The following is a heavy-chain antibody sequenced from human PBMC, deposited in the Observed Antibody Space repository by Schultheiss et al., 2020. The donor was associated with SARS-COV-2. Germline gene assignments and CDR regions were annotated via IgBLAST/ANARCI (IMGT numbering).Heavy chain of an antibody. Sequence: GGSLRLSCAASGFTFSSYAMSWVRQAPGKGLEWVSAISGGGGSTYYAASVKGRFTISRDNSKNTLYLQMNSLRAEDTAVYYCARREDLEAFDIWGQGTMVTVSS. CDR2: ISGGGGST. D-gene: IGHD3-3*01. V-gene: IGHV3-23*01. J-gene: IGHJ3*02. CDR1: GFTFSSYA. CDR3: ARREDLEAFDI.